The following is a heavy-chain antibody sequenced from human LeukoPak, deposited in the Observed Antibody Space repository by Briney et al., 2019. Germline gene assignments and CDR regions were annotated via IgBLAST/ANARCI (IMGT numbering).Heavy chain of an antibody. Sequence: GGSLRLSCAASGFTFSNYWMSWVRQAPGKGLEWVANIKQDGSEKNYVDSVKGRFTISRDNSKNTLYVQMNSLRAEDTAVYYCAKSGCSSTSCSLGLDYWGQGTLVTVSS. CDR2: IKQDGSEK. D-gene: IGHD2-2*01. CDR1: GFTFSNYW. V-gene: IGHV3-7*03. J-gene: IGHJ4*02. CDR3: AKSGCSSTSCSLGLDY.